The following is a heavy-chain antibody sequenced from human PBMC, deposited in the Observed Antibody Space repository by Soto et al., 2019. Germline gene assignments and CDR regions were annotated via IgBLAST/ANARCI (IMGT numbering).Heavy chain of an antibody. D-gene: IGHD2-21*02. V-gene: IGHV4-61*01. Sequence: QVQLQESGPGLVKPSETLSLTCTVSGGSVSSGSYYWSWIRQPPGKGLEWIGYIYYSGSTNYNPSLKSRVTISVDTSKNQFSLKLSSVTAADTAMYYCAGPGGNSFPDPFDIWGQGTMVTVSS. CDR2: IYYSGST. CDR3: AGPGGNSFPDPFDI. J-gene: IGHJ3*02. CDR1: GGSVSSGSYY.